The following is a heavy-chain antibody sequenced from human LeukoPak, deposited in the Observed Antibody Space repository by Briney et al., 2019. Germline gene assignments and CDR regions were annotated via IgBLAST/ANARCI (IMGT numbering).Heavy chain of an antibody. CDR3: ARDGVITFGGVIVGYYFDY. D-gene: IGHD3-16*02. Sequence: GGSLRLSCAASGFTFSSYGMHWVRQAPGKGLEWVAFIRYDGSNKYYADSVKGRFTISRDNAKNSLYLQMNSLRAEDTAVYYCARDGVITFGGVIVGYYFDYWGQGTLVTVSS. CDR2: IRYDGSNK. J-gene: IGHJ4*02. V-gene: IGHV3-30*02. CDR1: GFTFSSYG.